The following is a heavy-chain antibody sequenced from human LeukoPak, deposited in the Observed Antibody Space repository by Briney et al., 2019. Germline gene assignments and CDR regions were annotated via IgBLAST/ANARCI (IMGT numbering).Heavy chain of an antibody. CDR3: TKGRWLPDY. CDR1: GFTFSSYA. V-gene: IGHV3-23*01. Sequence: PGGSLRLSCAASGFTFSSYAMSWVRQAPGKGLEWVSGISGSGGYTYYADSVKGRFTISRDNSKNALYVEMNSLRAEDTALYYCTKGRWLPDYWGQGTLVTVSS. J-gene: IGHJ4*02. CDR2: ISGSGGYT. D-gene: IGHD5-12*01.